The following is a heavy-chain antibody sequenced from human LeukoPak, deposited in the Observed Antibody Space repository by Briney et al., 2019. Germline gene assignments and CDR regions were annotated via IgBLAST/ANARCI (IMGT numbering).Heavy chain of an antibody. CDR3: AKNQGQWLVPVDY. Sequence: GGSLRLSCAASGFTFSNYAMSWVRQAPGKGLEWVSSMSGSGGSAYYADSVRGRFTISRDNSKNTLYLQMNNLRAEDTALYYCAKNQGQWLVPVDYWGQGTLVTVSS. CDR1: GFTFSNYA. J-gene: IGHJ4*02. CDR2: MSGSGGSA. D-gene: IGHD6-19*01. V-gene: IGHV3-23*01.